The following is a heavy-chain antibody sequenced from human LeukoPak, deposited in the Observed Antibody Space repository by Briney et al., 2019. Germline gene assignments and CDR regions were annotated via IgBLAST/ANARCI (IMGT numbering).Heavy chain of an antibody. CDR1: GGSISSYY. J-gene: IGHJ4*02. Sequence: PSETLSLTCTVSGGSISSYYWSWIRQPPGKGLEWIGYIYYSGSTNYNPSLKSRVTISVDTSKNQFSLKLSSVTAADTAVYYCARGSDFWSRQFDYWGQGTLVTVSS. V-gene: IGHV4-59*08. D-gene: IGHD3-3*01. CDR2: IYYSGST. CDR3: ARGSDFWSRQFDY.